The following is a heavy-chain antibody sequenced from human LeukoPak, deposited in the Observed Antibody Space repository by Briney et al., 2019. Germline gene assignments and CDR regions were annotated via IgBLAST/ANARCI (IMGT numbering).Heavy chain of an antibody. V-gene: IGHV1-69*05. CDR3: ARAAGYCSSTNCYYDY. CDR2: IIPIFGTA. D-gene: IGHD2-2*03. CDR1: GGTFSSYA. J-gene: IGHJ4*02. Sequence: ASVKVSCKASGGTFSSYAISWVRQAPGQGLEWMGGIIPIFGTANYAQKFQGRVTITTDESTSTAYMELSSLRSEDTAVYYCARAAGYCSSTNCYYDYWGQGTLVTVSS.